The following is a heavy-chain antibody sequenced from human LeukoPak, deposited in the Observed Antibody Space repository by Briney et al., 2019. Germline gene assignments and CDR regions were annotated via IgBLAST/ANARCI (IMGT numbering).Heavy chain of an antibody. J-gene: IGHJ4*02. Sequence: PSETLSLTCTVSGGSISSYYWTWIRQPPGKGLEWIGYIYYSGTTNYNPSLKSRVTISVDTSKNQFSLKLSSVTAADTAVYYCARHIMGLTTGDFDFWGQGTLVTVSS. CDR2: IYYSGTT. CDR3: ARHIMGLTTGDFDF. V-gene: IGHV4-59*01. CDR1: GGSISSYY. D-gene: IGHD1-26*01.